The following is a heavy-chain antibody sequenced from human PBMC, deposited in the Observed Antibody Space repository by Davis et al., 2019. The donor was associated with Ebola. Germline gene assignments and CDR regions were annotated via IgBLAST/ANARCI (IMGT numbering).Heavy chain of an antibody. D-gene: IGHD1-1*01. CDR3: ARDLLEGGYYYGMDV. CDR1: GFNFGYYS. CDR2: ITSSNTE. Sequence: GESLKISCAASGFNFGYYSMNWVRQAPGKGLEWVSSITSSNTENYADSVKGRFTVSRDNTKNSLYLQMNSLRAEDTAVYYCARDLLEGGYYYGMDVWGKGTTVTVST. J-gene: IGHJ6*04. V-gene: IGHV3-69-1*01.